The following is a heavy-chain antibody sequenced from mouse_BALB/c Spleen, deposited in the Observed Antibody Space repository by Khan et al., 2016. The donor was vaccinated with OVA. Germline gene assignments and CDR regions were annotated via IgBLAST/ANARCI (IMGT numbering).Heavy chain of an antibody. D-gene: IGHD2-3*01. J-gene: IGHJ4*01. CDR2: INTNTGEP. Sequence: QIQLVQSGPELKKPGETVKISCKASGYTFTNYGMNWVKQSPGKGLKWMGWINTNTGEPTYVEEFKGRFAFSLETSASTAHLQINNLKNEDTATYICARSRWLLPAMDYWGQGTSVTVSS. CDR1: GYTFTNYG. CDR3: ARSRWLLPAMDY. V-gene: IGHV9-3*02.